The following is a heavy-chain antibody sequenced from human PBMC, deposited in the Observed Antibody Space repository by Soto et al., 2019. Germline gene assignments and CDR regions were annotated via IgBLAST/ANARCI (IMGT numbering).Heavy chain of an antibody. Sequence: PGGSLRLSCAASGFTFSSCWMSWVRQAPGKGLEWVANIKQDGSEKNYVDSVKGRFTISRDNAKNSLYLQMNSLRVEDTAVYYCARDGYYYNSGSVGAFDIWGQGTMVTVSS. J-gene: IGHJ3*02. D-gene: IGHD3-10*01. CDR3: ARDGYYYNSGSVGAFDI. CDR2: IKQDGSEK. V-gene: IGHV3-7*01. CDR1: GFTFSSCW.